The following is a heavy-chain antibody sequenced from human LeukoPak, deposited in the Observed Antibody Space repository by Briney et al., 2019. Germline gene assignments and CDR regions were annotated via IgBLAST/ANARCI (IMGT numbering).Heavy chain of an antibody. J-gene: IGHJ4*02. D-gene: IGHD5-24*01. Sequence: GGSLRLSCIRSGFTFTNYAMHWVRQAPGRGLEWLAVISYDGSDRFYAESVMGRFTISKDNSKDTLYLQMNSLRPEETAMYYCARDGSNSLDSWGQGTLVTVSS. CDR3: ARDGSNSLDS. V-gene: IGHV3-30*04. CDR1: GFTFTNYA. CDR2: ISYDGSDR.